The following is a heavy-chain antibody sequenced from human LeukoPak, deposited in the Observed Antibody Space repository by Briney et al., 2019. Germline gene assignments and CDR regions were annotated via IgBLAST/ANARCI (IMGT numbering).Heavy chain of an antibody. CDR1: GFTFSNYA. CDR3: ARSRLLLDY. J-gene: IGHJ4*02. V-gene: IGHV3-48*04. D-gene: IGHD2-21*02. CDR2: ISSSGSTI. Sequence: PGGSLRLSCAASGFTFSNYAMNWVRQAPGKGLEWVSYISSSGSTIYYADSVKGRFTISRDNAKNSLYLQMNSLRAEDTAVYYCARSRLLLDYWGQGTLVTVSS.